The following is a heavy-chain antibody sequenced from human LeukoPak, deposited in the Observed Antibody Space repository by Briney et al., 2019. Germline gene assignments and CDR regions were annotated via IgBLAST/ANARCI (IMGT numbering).Heavy chain of an antibody. CDR2: IIPIFGTA. V-gene: IGHV1-69*13. J-gene: IGHJ6*03. CDR3: ARAVGSSWYERYYYMDV. CDR1: GGTFSSYA. Sequence: ASVKVSCKASGGTFSSYAISWVRQAPGQGLEWMGGIIPIFGTANYAQKFQGRVTITADESTSTAYMELRSLRSDDTAVHYCARAVGSSWYERYYYMDVWGKGTTVTVSS. D-gene: IGHD6-13*01.